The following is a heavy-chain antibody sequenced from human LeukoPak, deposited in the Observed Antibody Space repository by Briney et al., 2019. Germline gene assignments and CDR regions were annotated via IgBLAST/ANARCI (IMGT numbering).Heavy chain of an antibody. D-gene: IGHD1-26*01. CDR3: AVGYYFDY. CDR1: GGSISSGSYY. Sequence: SQTLSLTCTVSGGSISSGSYYWSWIRQPPGKGLEWIGEINYSGSTNYNASLKSRVTISVDTSKNQFSLKLSSVTAADTAVYYCAVGYYFDYWGQGTLVTVSS. V-gene: IGHV4-39*07. CDR2: INYSGST. J-gene: IGHJ4*02.